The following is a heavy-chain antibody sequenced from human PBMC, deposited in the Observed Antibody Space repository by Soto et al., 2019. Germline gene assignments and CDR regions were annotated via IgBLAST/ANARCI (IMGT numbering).Heavy chain of an antibody. CDR2: ISGSGGST. CDR1: GFTFSSYA. J-gene: IGHJ4*02. V-gene: IGHV3-23*01. D-gene: IGHD3-9*01. CDR3: ARDTVYYDILTGYYSGPHFDY. Sequence: GGSLRLSCAASGFTFSSYAMSWVRQAPGKGLEWVSAISGSGGSTYYADSVKGRFTISRDNSKNTLYLQMNSLRAEDTAVYYCARDTVYYDILTGYYSGPHFDYWGQGTLVTVSS.